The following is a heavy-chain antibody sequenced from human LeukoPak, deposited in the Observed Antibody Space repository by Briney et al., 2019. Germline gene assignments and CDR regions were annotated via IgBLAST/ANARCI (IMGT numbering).Heavy chain of an antibody. D-gene: IGHD3-9*01. Sequence: KAGGSLRLSCAASGFTFSSYSMNWVRQAPGKGLEWVSSISSSSSYIYYADSVKGRFTISRDNAKNSLYLQMNSLRAEDTAVYYCARELGDQALRYFDPEDYWGQGTLVTVSS. CDR3: ARELGDQALRYFDPEDY. CDR1: GFTFSSYS. J-gene: IGHJ4*02. CDR2: ISSSSSYI. V-gene: IGHV3-21*01.